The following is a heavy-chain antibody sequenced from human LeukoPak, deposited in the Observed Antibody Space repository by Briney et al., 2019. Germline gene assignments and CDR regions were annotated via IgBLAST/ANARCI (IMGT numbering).Heavy chain of an antibody. V-gene: IGHV4-39*01. CDR3: ARHGSTDYFDY. Sequence: PSETLSLTCAVSGGSISSTTAYWGWIRQPPGKGLEWIGRIYYSGSTFYNPSLKSRVTISVDTSKIQLSLRLSSVTAADTAVYYCARHGSTDYFDYWGQGTLVTVSS. CDR1: GGSISSTTAY. J-gene: IGHJ4*02. D-gene: IGHD2-2*03. CDR2: IYYSGST.